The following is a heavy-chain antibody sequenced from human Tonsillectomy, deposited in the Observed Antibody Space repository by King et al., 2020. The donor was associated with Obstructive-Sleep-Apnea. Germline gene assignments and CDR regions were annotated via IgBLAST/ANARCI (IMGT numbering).Heavy chain of an antibody. V-gene: IGHV4-39*07. Sequence: QLQESGPGLVKPSETLSLTCTVSDGSISSSSYYWGWIRQPPGKGLEWIGSIHYSGSLYSNPSLKSRVTISVDTSKNQVSLKLSSVTAADTAVYSCARAKAGDGYPFDLWGRGTLVTVSS. CDR2: IHYSGSL. D-gene: IGHD5-24*01. J-gene: IGHJ2*01. CDR1: DGSISSSSYY. CDR3: ARAKAGDGYPFDL.